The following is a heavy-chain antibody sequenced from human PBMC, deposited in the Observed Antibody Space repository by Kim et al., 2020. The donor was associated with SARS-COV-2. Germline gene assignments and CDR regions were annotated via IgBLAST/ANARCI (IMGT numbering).Heavy chain of an antibody. V-gene: IGHV3-33*01. D-gene: IGHD3-3*01. CDR1: GFTFSSYG. J-gene: IGHJ6*02. Sequence: GGSLRLSCAASGFTFSSYGMHWVRQAPGKGLEWVAVIWYDGSNKYYADSVKGRFTISRDNSKNTLYLQMNSLRAEDTAVYYCARERSGLRFSYGMDVWGQGTTVTVSS. CDR2: IWYDGSNK. CDR3: ARERSGLRFSYGMDV.